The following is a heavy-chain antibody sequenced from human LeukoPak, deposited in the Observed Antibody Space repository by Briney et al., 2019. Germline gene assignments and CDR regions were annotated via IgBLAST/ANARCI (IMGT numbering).Heavy chain of an antibody. CDR3: TRDGKPTSYSGYDPAVY. D-gene: IGHD5-12*01. J-gene: IGHJ4*02. V-gene: IGHV3-49*03. CDR2: IRSKAYGGTT. CDR1: GFTFGDYA. Sequence: GGSLRLSCTASGFTFGDYAMSWFRQAPGKGLEWVGFIRSKAYGGTTEYAASVKGRFTISRDDSKSIAYLQMNSLKTEDTAVYYCTRDGKPTSYSGYDPAVYWGQGTLVTVSS.